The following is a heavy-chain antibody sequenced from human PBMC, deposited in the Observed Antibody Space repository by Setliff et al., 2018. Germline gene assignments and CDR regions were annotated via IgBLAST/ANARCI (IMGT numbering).Heavy chain of an antibody. J-gene: IGHJ4*02. Sequence: TPQSPGKGLEWIGSVSFFGSAYYNPSLQSRGAISLDTSRNQFSLELSSVTAADTAVYYCARDPGVHSGTWCLDSWGQGTQVTVS. CDR2: VSFFGSA. V-gene: IGHV4-39*07. D-gene: IGHD2-8*01. CDR3: ARDPGVHSGTWCLDS.